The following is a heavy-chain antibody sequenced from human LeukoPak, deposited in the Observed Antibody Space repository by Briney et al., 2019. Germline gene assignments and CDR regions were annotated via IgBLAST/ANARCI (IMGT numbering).Heavy chain of an antibody. V-gene: IGHV3-21*01. CDR1: GFTFSTYT. CDR2: ISSSTSYI. J-gene: IGHJ4*02. Sequence: GGSLRLSCAASGFTFSTYTMNWVRQAPGKGLEWVSSISSSTSYIYYADSVKGRFTISRDNAKNSLSLQMNSLRAEDTAVYYCARDFGATDYWGQGTLVTVSS. CDR3: ARDFGATDY. D-gene: IGHD3-3*01.